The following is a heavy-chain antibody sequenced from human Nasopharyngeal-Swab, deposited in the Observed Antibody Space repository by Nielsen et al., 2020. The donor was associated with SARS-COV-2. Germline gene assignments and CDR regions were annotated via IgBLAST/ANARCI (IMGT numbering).Heavy chain of an antibody. CDR3: AKDMAAGHFFDF. J-gene: IGHJ4*02. CDR2: INNRGDRA. D-gene: IGHD6-13*01. CDR1: GFTFSNYA. Sequence: GESLKISCSASGFTFSNYALYWVRQSPGKGLQYLSVINNRGDRAYYADSVKGRFTISRDNSKNTVYLQMDSLRAEDAAIYYCAKDMAAGHFFDFWGQGTLVTVSS. V-gene: IGHV3-64*04.